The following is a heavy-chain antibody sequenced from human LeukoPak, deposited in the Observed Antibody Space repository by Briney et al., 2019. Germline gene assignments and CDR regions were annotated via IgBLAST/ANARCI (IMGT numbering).Heavy chain of an antibody. V-gene: IGHV4-59*01. Sequence: SETLSLTCSVSGGSISGYKWTWIRQPQGPGPERIGFIYDTWSTNYNSSLRSRVTISVDTSRKEFSLNLRSVTAADTAVYYCARFWSGFDYWGQGALVTVSS. D-gene: IGHD3-3*01. J-gene: IGHJ4*02. CDR2: IYDTWST. CDR3: ARFWSGFDY. CDR1: GGSISGYK.